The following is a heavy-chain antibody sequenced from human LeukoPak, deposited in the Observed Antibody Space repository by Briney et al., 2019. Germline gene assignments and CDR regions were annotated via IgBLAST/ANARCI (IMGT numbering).Heavy chain of an antibody. Sequence: ASLKVSCKASGYTFTSCDINWVRQATGQGLEWMGWMNPNSGNTGYGQRFQGRITMTRDISIGTAYMELSNLTSEDTAIYYCTRGSSGRRDNWGQGTLVTVSA. D-gene: IGHD6-19*01. V-gene: IGHV1-8*01. CDR2: MNPNSGNT. CDR1: GYTFTSCD. CDR3: TRGSSGRRDN. J-gene: IGHJ4*02.